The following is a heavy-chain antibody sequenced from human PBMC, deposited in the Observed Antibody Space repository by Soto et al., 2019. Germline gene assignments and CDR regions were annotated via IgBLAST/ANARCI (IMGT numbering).Heavy chain of an antibody. J-gene: IGHJ5*02. D-gene: IGHD6-19*01. CDR3: ASSIAPQYSSTPWFDP. Sequence: SETLSLTCTVSGGSISSGGYYWSWIRQHPGKGLEWIGYIYYSGSTYYNPSLKSRVTISVDNSKNQFSLKLSSVTAADTAVYYCASSIAPQYSSTPWFDPWGQGTLVTVSS. V-gene: IGHV4-31*03. CDR1: GGSISSGGYY. CDR2: IYYSGST.